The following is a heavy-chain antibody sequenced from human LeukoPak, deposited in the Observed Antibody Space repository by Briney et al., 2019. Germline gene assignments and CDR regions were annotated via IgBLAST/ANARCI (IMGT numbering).Heavy chain of an antibody. CDR1: GFTFDDYA. CDR3: AKAGLNGDYVDY. D-gene: IGHD4-17*01. Sequence: GRSLRLSCAASGFTFDDYAMHWVRQAPGKGLEWVSGISWNSGSIGYADSVKGRFTISRDNAKNSLYLQMNSPRAEDMALYYCAKAGLNGDYVDYWGQGTLVTVSS. J-gene: IGHJ4*02. V-gene: IGHV3-9*03. CDR2: ISWNSGSI.